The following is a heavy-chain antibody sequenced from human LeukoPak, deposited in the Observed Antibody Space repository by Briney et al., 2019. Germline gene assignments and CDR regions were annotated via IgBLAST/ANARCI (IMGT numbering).Heavy chain of an antibody. D-gene: IGHD1-1*01. V-gene: IGHV3-33*01. J-gene: IGHJ4*02. Sequence: TGRSLRLSCAASGFTFSNYGMHWVRQAPGKGLEWVAVIWFDGSEKYYADSVKGRFTISRDNFKNTMYLQMNSLRVEDTAVYFCARDQRELELTFDYWGQGILVTVSS. CDR1: GFTFSNYG. CDR3: ARDQRELELTFDY. CDR2: IWFDGSEK.